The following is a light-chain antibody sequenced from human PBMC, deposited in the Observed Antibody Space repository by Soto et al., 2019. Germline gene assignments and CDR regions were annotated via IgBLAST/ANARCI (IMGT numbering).Light chain of an antibody. J-gene: IGLJ1*01. CDR1: SSNFGAGYD. V-gene: IGLV1-40*01. CDR2: GNS. CDR3: QSYDSSLSGSYV. Sequence: QSALTQPPSVSGAPGQRVTISCTGSSSNFGAGYDVHWYQQLPGTVPKLLIYGNSNRPSGVPDRFSGSKSGTSASLAITGLQAEDEADYYCQSYDSSLSGSYVFGTGTKVTV.